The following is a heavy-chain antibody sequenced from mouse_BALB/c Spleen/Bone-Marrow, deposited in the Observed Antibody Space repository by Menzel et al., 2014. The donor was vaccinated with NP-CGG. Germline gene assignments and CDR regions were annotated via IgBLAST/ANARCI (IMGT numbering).Heavy chain of an antibody. CDR1: GFDFSRYW. Sequence: EVMLVESGDGLVQPGGSLKLSCAASGFDFSRYWMSWVRQAPGKGLQWIGEINPESNTINYTPSLKDKFIISRDNAENTLYLQMSKVRSEDTALYCCARLGYYGWFAYWGQGTLVTVSA. J-gene: IGHJ3*01. D-gene: IGHD2-3*01. CDR3: ARLGYYGWFAY. CDR2: INPESNTI. V-gene: IGHV4-1*02.